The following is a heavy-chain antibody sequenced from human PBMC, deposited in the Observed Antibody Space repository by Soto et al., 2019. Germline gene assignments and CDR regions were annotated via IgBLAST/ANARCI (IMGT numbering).Heavy chain of an antibody. D-gene: IGHD3-3*01. Sequence: QLQLQESGPGLVKPSETLSLTCTVSGGSISSSSYYWGWIRQPPGKGLEWIGSIYYSGSTYYNPSLKSRVTISVDTSKNQFSLKLSSVTAADTAVYYCARHGPPKYYDFWSGYSGGDFDYWGQGTLVTVSS. CDR2: IYYSGST. CDR1: GGSISSSSYY. V-gene: IGHV4-39*01. CDR3: ARHGPPKYYDFWSGYSGGDFDY. J-gene: IGHJ4*02.